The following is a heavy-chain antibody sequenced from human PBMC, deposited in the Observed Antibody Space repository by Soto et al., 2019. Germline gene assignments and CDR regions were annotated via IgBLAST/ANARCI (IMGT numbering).Heavy chain of an antibody. V-gene: IGHV2-5*02. D-gene: IGHD4-17*01. CDR1: GFSLTTSGVG. CDR3: AHRTTTMTCWFDP. Sequence: QITLKESGPTLVKPTQTLTLTCTFSGFSLTTSGVGVGWIRQPPGTALEWLALIYWDDDKRYSPSLKSRLTLTDATSKNLVVLTMTHTAPADTPTYFCAHRTTTMTCWFDPWVQGTLVNVSS. CDR2: IYWDDDK. J-gene: IGHJ5*02.